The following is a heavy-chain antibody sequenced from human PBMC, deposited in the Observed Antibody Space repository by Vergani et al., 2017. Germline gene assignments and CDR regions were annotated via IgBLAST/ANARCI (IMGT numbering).Heavy chain of an antibody. J-gene: IGHJ6*03. Sequence: QVQLQESGPGLVKPSETLSLTCTVSGGSISSYYWSWIRQPPGKGLEWIGYIYYRGSTNYNPSLKSRVTISVDTSKNQFSLKLSSVTAADTAVYYCASASIAAVKRQIYYYYMDVWGKGTTVTVSS. CDR2: IYYRGST. D-gene: IGHD6-13*01. CDR3: ASASIAAVKRQIYYYYMDV. V-gene: IGHV4-59*01. CDR1: GGSISSYY.